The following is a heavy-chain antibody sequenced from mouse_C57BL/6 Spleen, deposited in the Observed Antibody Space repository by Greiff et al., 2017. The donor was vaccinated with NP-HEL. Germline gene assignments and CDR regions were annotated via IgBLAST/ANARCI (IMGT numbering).Heavy chain of an antibody. CDR2: IDPSDSDT. Sequence: VQLQQPGAELVMPGASVKLSCKASGYTFTSYWMHWVKQRPGQGLEWIGEIDPSDSDTNYNQKFKGKATLTVDKSSSTAYMQLSSLTSEDSAVDYCARGRTWVAYWGQGTLVTVSA. V-gene: IGHV1-69*01. CDR3: ARGRTWVAY. CDR1: GYTFTSYW. J-gene: IGHJ3*01.